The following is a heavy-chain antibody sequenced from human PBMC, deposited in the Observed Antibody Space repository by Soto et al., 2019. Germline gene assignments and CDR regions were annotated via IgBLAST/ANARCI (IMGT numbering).Heavy chain of an antibody. CDR1: GFTFSGSA. CDR3: TSVDYYGSGSYKDADYYYYYGMDV. Sequence: GGSLRLSCAASGFTFSGSAMHWVRQASGKGLEWVSRIRSKANSYATAYAASVKGRFTISRDDSKNTAYLQMNSLKTEDTAVYYCTSVDYYGSGSYKDADYYYYYGMDVWGQGTTVTVSS. J-gene: IGHJ6*02. CDR2: IRSKANSYAT. D-gene: IGHD3-10*01. V-gene: IGHV3-73*01.